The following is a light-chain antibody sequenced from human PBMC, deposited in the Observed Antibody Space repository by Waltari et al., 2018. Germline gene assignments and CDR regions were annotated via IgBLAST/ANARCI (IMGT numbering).Light chain of an antibody. CDR3: SSQSSNDVVL. J-gene: IGLJ2*01. CDR1: GNDVGGYNS. Sequence: QSALIQPASVPGSPGRSVTIFCAGTGNDVGGYNSVSWYQERPGQAPRVIIFDVSDRPSGVSDRFSGSKSGNTASLTISGLQAEDEADYYCSSQSSNDVVLFGGGTKLTVL. CDR2: DVS. V-gene: IGLV2-14*01.